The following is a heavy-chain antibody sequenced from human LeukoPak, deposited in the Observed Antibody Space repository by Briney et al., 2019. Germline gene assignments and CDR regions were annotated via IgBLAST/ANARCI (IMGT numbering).Heavy chain of an antibody. CDR2: ISSSSSTI. D-gene: IGHD3-16*01. CDR3: ARDLGRMITFGGVPVDY. CDR1: GFTFSSCS. V-gene: IGHV3-48*01. Sequence: GGSLRLSCAASGFTFSSCSMNWVRQAPGKGLEWVSYISSSSSTIYYADSVKGRFTISRDNAKNSLYLQMNSLRAEDTAVYYCARDLGRMITFGGVPVDYWGQGTLVTVSS. J-gene: IGHJ4*02.